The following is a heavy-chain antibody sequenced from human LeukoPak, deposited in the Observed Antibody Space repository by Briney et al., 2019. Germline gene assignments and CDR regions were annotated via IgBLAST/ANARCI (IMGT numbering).Heavy chain of an antibody. CDR1: GFVLRRYW. CDR3: ARDSGGYFDY. V-gene: IGHV3-74*01. Sequence: GGSLRLSCAASGFVLRRYWMHWLRQAPGKGLVWVSRIQEDGGETNYADSVKGRFTISRDNAKNTLYLQMNSLRAEDTAVYYCARDSGGYFDYWGQGTLVTVSS. J-gene: IGHJ4*02. D-gene: IGHD3-10*01. CDR2: IQEDGGET.